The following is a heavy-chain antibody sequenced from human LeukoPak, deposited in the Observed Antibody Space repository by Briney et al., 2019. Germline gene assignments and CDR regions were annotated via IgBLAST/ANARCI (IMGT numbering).Heavy chain of an antibody. D-gene: IGHD6-13*01. Sequence: GASVKVSCKASGGTFISYTISWVRQAPGQGLGWMGRIIPILGIANYAQKFQGRVTITADKSTSTAYMELSSLRSEDTAVYYCARGKIGSAAAFDYWGQGTLVTVSS. CDR2: IIPILGIA. V-gene: IGHV1-69*02. J-gene: IGHJ4*02. CDR3: ARGKIGSAAAFDY. CDR1: GGTFISYT.